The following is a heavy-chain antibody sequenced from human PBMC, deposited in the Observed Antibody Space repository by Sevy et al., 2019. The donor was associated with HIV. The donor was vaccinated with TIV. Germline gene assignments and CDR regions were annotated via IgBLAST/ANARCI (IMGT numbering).Heavy chain of an antibody. CDR2: ISGSGTST. D-gene: IGHD3-3*01. V-gene: IGHV3-23*01. Sequence: GGSLRLSCAASGFSFSTYAMTWVRQAPGKGLEWVSGISGSGTSTYYTDSVKGRFTISRDNSKNTVYLQMNNLRDEDTDVYYCGKGSIYGVGGFYDYWGQGTLVTVSS. J-gene: IGHJ4*02. CDR1: GFSFSTYA. CDR3: GKGSIYGVGGFYDY.